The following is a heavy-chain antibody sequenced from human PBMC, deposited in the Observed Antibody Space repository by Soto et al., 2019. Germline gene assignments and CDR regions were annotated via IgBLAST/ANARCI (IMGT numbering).Heavy chain of an antibody. Sequence: PSETLSLTCTVSGGSISSGGYYWSWIRQHPGKGLEWIGYIYYSGSTYYNPSLKSRVTISVDTSKNQFSLKLSSVTAADTAVYYCARDEGSIAVAGTLRLDYYGMDVWGQGTTVTVSS. CDR1: GGSISSGGYY. D-gene: IGHD6-19*01. V-gene: IGHV4-31*03. CDR2: IYYSGST. J-gene: IGHJ6*02. CDR3: ARDEGSIAVAGTLRLDYYGMDV.